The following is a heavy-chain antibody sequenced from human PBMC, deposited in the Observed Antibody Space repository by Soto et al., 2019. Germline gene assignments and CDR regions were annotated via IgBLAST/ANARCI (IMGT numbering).Heavy chain of an antibody. CDR1: GFTFSSYA. J-gene: IGHJ5*02. V-gene: IGHV3-23*01. CDR3: ANYNWNFWFDP. CDR2: VSGSGDNT. Sequence: GVSLRLSCAASGFTFSSYAMGWVRQAPGKGLEWVSAVSGSGDNTYSADSVKGRFAISRDNSKNTLYLQMNSLRAEDTAVYYCANYNWNFWFDPWGQGALVTVSS. D-gene: IGHD1-7*01.